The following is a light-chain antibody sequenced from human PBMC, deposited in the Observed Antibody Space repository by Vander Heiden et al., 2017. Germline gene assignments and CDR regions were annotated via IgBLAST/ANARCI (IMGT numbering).Light chain of an antibody. CDR1: QDISNY. CDR2: DAS. J-gene: IGKJ3*01. Sequence: DIQMTQSPSSLSASVGDRVTITCQASQDISNYLNWYQQKPGKAPKLLIYDASNFGAGAPSRCSGSGSESAFTFSSRSLQDVDISTYYCRHYNHLQFTFGPGTKVDIK. V-gene: IGKV1-33*01. CDR3: RHYNHLQFT.